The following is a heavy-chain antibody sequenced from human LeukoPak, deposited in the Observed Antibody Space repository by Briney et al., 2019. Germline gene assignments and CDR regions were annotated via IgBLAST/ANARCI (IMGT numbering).Heavy chain of an antibody. CDR2: TNKEGTST. Sequence: GGSLRLSCAASGFTFSDYWMHWVRQAPGKGLMWVSRTNKEGTSTTYADSVRGRFTISRDNAKNTLLLQVNSLRAEDTGVYYCAREMGSSSYVLDVWGQGTMVTVSS. J-gene: IGHJ3*01. V-gene: IGHV3-74*01. CDR1: GFTFSDYW. CDR3: AREMGSSSYVLDV. D-gene: IGHD2-2*01.